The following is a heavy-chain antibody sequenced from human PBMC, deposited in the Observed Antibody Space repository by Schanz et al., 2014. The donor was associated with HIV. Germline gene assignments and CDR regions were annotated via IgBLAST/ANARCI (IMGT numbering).Heavy chain of an antibody. CDR2: ISESGSRS. CDR3: AKPEYDSRGSSQSHFDY. CDR1: GFTFNNYA. Sequence: QLVESGGGLIQPGGSLRLSCAASGFTFNNYAMTWVRQAPGKGLEWVSSISESGSRSYYADSVNGRFTISRDNSKNTLYLQMTTLRTEDTAVYYCAKPEYDSRGSSQSHFDYWGQGTLVTVSS. J-gene: IGHJ4*02. V-gene: IGHV3-23*04. D-gene: IGHD3-22*01.